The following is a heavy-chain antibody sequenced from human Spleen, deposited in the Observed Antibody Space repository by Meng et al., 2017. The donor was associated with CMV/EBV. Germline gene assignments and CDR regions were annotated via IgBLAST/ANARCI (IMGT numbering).Heavy chain of an antibody. CDR3: ARSDTVFGEIAYFDY. V-gene: IGHV3-21*01. Sequence: GESLKISCAASGFTFFNYNMNWVRQAPGKGLEWVSSISSFSDYINYADSVKGRFTISRDNAKNSLYLHMNSLRAEDTAVYYCARSDTVFGEIAYFDYWGQGTLVTVSS. D-gene: IGHD3-3*01. CDR1: GFTFFNYN. CDR2: ISSFSDYI. J-gene: IGHJ4*02.